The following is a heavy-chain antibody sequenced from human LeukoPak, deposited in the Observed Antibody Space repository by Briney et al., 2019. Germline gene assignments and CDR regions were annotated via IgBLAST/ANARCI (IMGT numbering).Heavy chain of an antibody. CDR3: AKRGAEVGATVAPGDY. CDR1: GGSISSYY. D-gene: IGHD1-26*01. J-gene: IGHJ4*02. Sequence: LSLTCTVSGGSISSYYWSWIRQPPGKGLEWVSYISSSGSTIYYADSVKGRFTISRDNSKNTLYLQMNSLRAEDTAIYYCAKRGAEVGATVAPGDYWGQGTLVTVSS. CDR2: ISSSGSTI. V-gene: IGHV3-11*01.